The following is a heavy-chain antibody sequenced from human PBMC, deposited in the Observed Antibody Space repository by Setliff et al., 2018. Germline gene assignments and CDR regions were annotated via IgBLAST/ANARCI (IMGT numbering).Heavy chain of an antibody. D-gene: IGHD4-17*01. CDR3: ARRSGDRGMTTGWPDDCDY. CDR2: ISTRNDDT. V-gene: IGHV1-18*01. CDR1: GYIFTRYR. Sequence: ASVKASCKASGYIFTRYRITWVRQSPGQGLEWMGWISTRNDDTGYAQKFKGRVTLTTDTSTNTDYMELRSLRSDDTAVYYCARRSGDRGMTTGWPDDCDYWGRGTLVTVSS. J-gene: IGHJ4*01.